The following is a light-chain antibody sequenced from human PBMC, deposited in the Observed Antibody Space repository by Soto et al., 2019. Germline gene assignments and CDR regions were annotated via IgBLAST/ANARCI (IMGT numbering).Light chain of an antibody. CDR1: SSEVGYYNL. Sequence: QSALTQPASVSGSPGQSITISCTGTSSEVGYYNLVSWYQHHPGKAPKLIIYEVNKRPSGVSNRFSGSKSGNTASLIISGLQAEDEADYHCCSYAGSSTYVFGTGTKLTVL. J-gene: IGLJ1*01. CDR3: CSYAGSSTYV. CDR2: EVN. V-gene: IGLV2-23*02.